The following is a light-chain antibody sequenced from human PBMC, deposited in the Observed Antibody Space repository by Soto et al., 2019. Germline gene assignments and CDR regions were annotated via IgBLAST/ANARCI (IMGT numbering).Light chain of an antibody. CDR1: QSISAN. J-gene: IGKJ3*01. Sequence: EIVMTQSPATLSVSPGERASLSCRASQSISANLACYQQKPGQAPRLLIYGASTRATGIPARFSGSGSGTEFTLTISSPQSEDFAVYYCQQYDKWPLTFGPGTKVDIE. CDR2: GAS. V-gene: IGKV3-15*01. CDR3: QQYDKWPLT.